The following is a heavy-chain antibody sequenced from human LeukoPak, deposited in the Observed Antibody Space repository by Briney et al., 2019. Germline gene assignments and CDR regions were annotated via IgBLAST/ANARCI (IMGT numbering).Heavy chain of an antibody. J-gene: IGHJ2*01. CDR2: IYYSGST. CDR1: GGSISSGDYY. D-gene: IGHD3-16*01. CDR3: ARRLSTSGYFDL. Sequence: SQTLSLTCTVSGGSISSGDYYWSWIRQPPGKGLEWIGYIYYSGSTYYNPSLKSRVTISVDTSKNQFSLKLSSVTAADTAVYYCARRLSTSGYFDLWGRGTLVTVSS. V-gene: IGHV4-30-4*08.